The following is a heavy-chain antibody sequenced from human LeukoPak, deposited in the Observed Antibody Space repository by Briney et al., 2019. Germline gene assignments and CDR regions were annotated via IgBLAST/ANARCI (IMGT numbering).Heavy chain of an antibody. CDR2: IYYSGST. J-gene: IGHJ4*02. V-gene: IGHV4-31*03. Sequence: SETLSLTCPVSGGSISSGGYYWSWIRQHPGKGLEWIGYIYYSGSTYYNPSLKSRVTISVDTSKNQFSLKLSSVTAADTAVYYCARGSVSITMIVVTGGGFDYWGQGTLVTVSS. CDR3: ARGSVSITMIVVTGGGFDY. CDR1: GGSISSGGYY. D-gene: IGHD3-22*01.